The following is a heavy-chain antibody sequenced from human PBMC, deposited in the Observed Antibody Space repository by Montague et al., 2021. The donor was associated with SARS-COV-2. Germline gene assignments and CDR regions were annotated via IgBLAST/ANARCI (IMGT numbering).Heavy chain of an antibody. Sequence: SLSLSFSASGFTFRSYWMHWVRQVPGRGPVWVSRIRPDGTSTHYAASVKGRFIISRDNAKNTLSLEMTNLRVDDTAIYYCVRPLWFGDSDYYFESWGQGTLVSVSS. CDR2: IRPDGTST. CDR3: VRPLWFGDSDYYFES. CDR1: GFTFRSYW. D-gene: IGHD3-10*01. V-gene: IGHV3-74*01. J-gene: IGHJ4*02.